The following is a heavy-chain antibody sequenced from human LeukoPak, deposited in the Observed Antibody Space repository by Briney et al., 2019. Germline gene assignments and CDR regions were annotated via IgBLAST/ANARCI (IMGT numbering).Heavy chain of an antibody. CDR1: GFTFSSYA. J-gene: IGHJ4*02. CDR2: IWYDGSNK. CDR3: ARDIAAAGPDY. D-gene: IGHD6-13*01. Sequence: GGSLRLSCAASGFTFSSYAMHWVRQAPGKGLEWVAVIWYDGSNKYYADSVKGRFTISRDNSKNTLYLQMNSLRAEDTAVYYCARDIAAAGPDYGGQGTLVTVSS. V-gene: IGHV3-33*08.